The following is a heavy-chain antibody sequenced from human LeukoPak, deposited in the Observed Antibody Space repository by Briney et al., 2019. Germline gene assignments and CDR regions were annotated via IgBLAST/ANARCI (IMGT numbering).Heavy chain of an antibody. CDR2: IFTTGST. CDR1: GGSINGGSYY. CDR3: ARGIAATDV. D-gene: IGHD2-15*01. J-gene: IGHJ6*02. V-gene: IGHV4-61*09. Sequence: PSQTLSLTCSVSGGSINGGSYYWSWIRQPAGKPLEWIGHIFTTGSTSYNPSLRTRVTISEDSSKDQFSLNLKSVTAADTAVYYCARGIAATDVWGHGTTVIVSS.